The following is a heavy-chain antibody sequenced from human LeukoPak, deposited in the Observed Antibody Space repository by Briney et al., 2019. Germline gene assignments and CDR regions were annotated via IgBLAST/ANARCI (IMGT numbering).Heavy chain of an antibody. D-gene: IGHD2-8*02. CDR3: ATSGGSKLYV. V-gene: IGHV4-59*08. J-gene: IGHJ6*02. CDR1: GASLSGYY. Sequence: SETLSLTCSDPGASLSGYYWCSIRQPPGKGLEWIGYIFYSGSTNYNPSLKSRVIISVDTSMNQFSQKLNSVTAADTAVYYCATSGGSKLYVWGQGTTVTVSS. CDR2: IFYSGST.